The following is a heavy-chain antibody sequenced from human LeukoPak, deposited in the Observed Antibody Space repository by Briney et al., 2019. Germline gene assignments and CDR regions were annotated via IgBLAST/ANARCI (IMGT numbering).Heavy chain of an antibody. CDR1: GYTFTGYY. J-gene: IGHJ4*02. CDR3: ASTGVVPAAPYYFDY. D-gene: IGHD2-2*01. Sequence: ASVKVSCKASGYTFTGYYMHWARQAPGQGLEWMGWINPNSGGTNYAQKFQGRVTMTRDTSISTAYMELSRLRSDDTAVYYCASTGVVPAAPYYFDYWGQGTLVTVSS. V-gene: IGHV1-2*02. CDR2: INPNSGGT.